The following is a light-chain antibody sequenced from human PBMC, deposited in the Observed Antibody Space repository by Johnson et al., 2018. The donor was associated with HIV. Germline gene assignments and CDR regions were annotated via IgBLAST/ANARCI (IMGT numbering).Light chain of an antibody. J-gene: IGLJ1*01. Sequence: QSVLTQPPSVSAAPGQKVTISCSGSSFNIGNNYVSWYQQLPGTAPKLLIYDNNKRPSGIPDRFSGSKSGTSATLGITGLQTGDEADYYCGTWDSSLSAFYVFGTGTKVTVL. CDR2: DNN. CDR3: GTWDSSLSAFYV. CDR1: SFNIGNNY. V-gene: IGLV1-51*01.